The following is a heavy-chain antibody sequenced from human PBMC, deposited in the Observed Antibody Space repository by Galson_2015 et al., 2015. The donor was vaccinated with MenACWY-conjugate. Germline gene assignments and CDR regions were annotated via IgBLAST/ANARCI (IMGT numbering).Heavy chain of an antibody. V-gene: IGHV3-30*18. D-gene: IGHD3-16*01. CDR1: GFTFNHYG. CDR3: AKNSDYDWESSYYFDY. Sequence: LRLSCAASGFTFNHYGMHWVRQAPGQGLESVAVITYDGGVSYHADSVKGRFTISRDNSKDTLYLQMNSLRVEDTSIYYCAKNSDYDWESSYYFDYWGPGTLVTASS. J-gene: IGHJ4*02. CDR2: ITYDGGVS.